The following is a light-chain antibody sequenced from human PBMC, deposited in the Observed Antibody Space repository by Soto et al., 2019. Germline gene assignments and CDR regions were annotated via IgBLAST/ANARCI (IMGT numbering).Light chain of an antibody. Sequence: QSALTQPASVSGSPGQSITISCTGTSSDVGGYNYVSWYQQHPGKAPKLMIYDVSNRPSGVSNRFSGSKSGNTAALSISGLQADDEADYYCRSYTSSITLVFGGGTKLTVL. J-gene: IGLJ2*01. CDR2: DVS. CDR1: SSDVGGYNY. V-gene: IGLV2-14*03. CDR3: RSYTSSITLV.